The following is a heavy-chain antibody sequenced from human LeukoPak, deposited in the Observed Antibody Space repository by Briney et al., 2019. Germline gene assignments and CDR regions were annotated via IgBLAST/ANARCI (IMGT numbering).Heavy chain of an antibody. CDR2: IYYSGST. V-gene: IGHV4-59*01. CDR1: GGSISSYY. CDR3: ASGMYYYDSSGYFPS. Sequence: PSQTLSLTCTVSGGSISSYYWSWIRQPPGKGLEWIGYIYYSGSTNYNPSLKSRVTISVDTSKNQFSLKLSSVTAADTAVYYCASGMYYYDSSGYFPSWGQGTLVTVSS. D-gene: IGHD3-22*01. J-gene: IGHJ4*02.